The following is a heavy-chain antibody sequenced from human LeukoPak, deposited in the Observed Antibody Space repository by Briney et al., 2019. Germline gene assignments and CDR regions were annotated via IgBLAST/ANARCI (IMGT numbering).Heavy chain of an antibody. V-gene: IGHV4-39*07. J-gene: IGHJ4*02. Sequence: SETLSLTCTVSGGSISSSTYYWGWIRQPPGKGLEWIGSIFYSGRTYYNPSLKSRVTMSVDTSKNQFSLRLSSVNAADTAVYYCAREEGLQVGAILERGMVYWGQGTLVTVSS. CDR2: IFYSGRT. CDR1: GGSISSSTYY. CDR3: AREEGLQVGAILERGMVY. D-gene: IGHD1-26*01.